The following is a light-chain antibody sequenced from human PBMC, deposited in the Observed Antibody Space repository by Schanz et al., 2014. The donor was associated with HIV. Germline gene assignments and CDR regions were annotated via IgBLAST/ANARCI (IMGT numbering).Light chain of an antibody. CDR2: GAS. V-gene: IGKV3-20*01. CDR3: QQYGSSPPYT. J-gene: IGKJ2*01. CDR1: QSLGGSQ. Sequence: ETVLTQSPGSLSLSPGERATLSCRASQSLGGSQLAWYQHKPGQAPRLLIYGASNRATGIPDRFSGGGSGTDFTLTISRLEPEDFAVYYCQQYGSSPPYTFGQGTKLEIK.